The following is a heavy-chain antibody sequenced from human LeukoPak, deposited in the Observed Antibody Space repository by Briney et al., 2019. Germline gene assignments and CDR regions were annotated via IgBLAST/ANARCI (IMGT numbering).Heavy chain of an antibody. CDR1: GYTLTSYG. V-gene: IGHV1-18*01. D-gene: IGHD6-6*01. CDR3: ARGRGIAARRDYYYYMDV. CDR2: ISAYNGNT. J-gene: IGHJ6*03. Sequence: ASVKVSCKASGYTLTSYGISWVRQAPGQGLEWMGWISAYNGNTNYAQKLQGRVTMTTDTSTSTAYMELRSLRSDDTAVYYCARGRGIAARRDYYYYMDVWGKGTTVTVSS.